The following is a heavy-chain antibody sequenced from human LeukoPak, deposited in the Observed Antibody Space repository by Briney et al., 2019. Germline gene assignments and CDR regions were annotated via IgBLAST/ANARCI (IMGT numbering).Heavy chain of an antibody. J-gene: IGHJ4*02. Sequence: PGGSLRLSCAASGFTFSSYWMSWVRQAPGKGLEWVANIKQDGSEKYYVDSVKGRFTISRDNAKNSLYLQMNSLRAEDTAMYYCARESGGIAAAGDYYFDYWGQGTLVTVSS. CDR2: IKQDGSEK. CDR3: ARESGGIAAAGDYYFDY. CDR1: GFTFSSYW. V-gene: IGHV3-7*03. D-gene: IGHD6-13*01.